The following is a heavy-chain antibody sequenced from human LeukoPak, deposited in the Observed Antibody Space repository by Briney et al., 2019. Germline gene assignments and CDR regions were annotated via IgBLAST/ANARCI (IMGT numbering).Heavy chain of an antibody. CDR1: GFTFSSYS. V-gene: IGHV3-21*01. CDR2: ISSSSSSI. Sequence: GGSLRLSCAASGFTFSSYSMTWVRQAPGKGLEWVSSISSSSSSIYYADSVKGRFTISRDNAKNSLYLQMNSLRAEDTAVYYCARVGAYAAVNCWGQGTLVTVSS. CDR3: ARVGAYAAVNC. J-gene: IGHJ4*02. D-gene: IGHD3-16*01.